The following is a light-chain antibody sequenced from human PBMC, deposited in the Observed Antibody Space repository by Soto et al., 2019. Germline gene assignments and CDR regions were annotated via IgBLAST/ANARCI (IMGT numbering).Light chain of an antibody. J-gene: IGKJ5*01. CDR2: AAS. CDR1: QSVSNN. V-gene: IGKV3-15*01. CDR3: QQYNNWPPVT. Sequence: DIVMTQSPVTLSVSPGERVTLSCRASQSVSNNLAWYQQKSGQTPRLLIYAASTRVTGIPARFSGSGSGTEFTLTISSLQSEDFAIYYCQQYNNWPPVTFGQGTRLDIK.